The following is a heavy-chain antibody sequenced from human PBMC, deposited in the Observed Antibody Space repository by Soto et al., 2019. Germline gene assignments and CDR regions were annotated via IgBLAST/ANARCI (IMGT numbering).Heavy chain of an antibody. Sequence: GGSLRLSCAASGFSFSDSSMNWVRQAPGKGLEWVSYISGSSRSIYYTDSVKGRITISRDNAKNSVYLQMNSLRDEDTAVYYCARDKAWAFDIWGQGTMVTVSS. CDR3: ARDKAWAFDI. J-gene: IGHJ3*02. CDR1: GFSFSDSS. V-gene: IGHV3-48*02. CDR2: ISGSSRSI.